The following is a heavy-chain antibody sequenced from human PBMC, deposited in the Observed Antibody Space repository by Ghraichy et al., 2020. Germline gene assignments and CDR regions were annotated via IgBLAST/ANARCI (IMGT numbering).Heavy chain of an antibody. D-gene: IGHD2/OR15-2a*01. CDR1: GFTFSNYG. V-gene: IGHV3-33*01. J-gene: IGHJ4*02. Sequence: GESLNISCVTSGFTFSNYGMHWVRQTPAKGLESVAIIWYNGVTKSYADSVKGRFTISRDNSKNTVYLEMNSLRAEDTAIYYCARDNCPTPSCFDYWGQGTLVTVSS. CDR2: IWYNGVTK. CDR3: ARDNCPTPSCFDY.